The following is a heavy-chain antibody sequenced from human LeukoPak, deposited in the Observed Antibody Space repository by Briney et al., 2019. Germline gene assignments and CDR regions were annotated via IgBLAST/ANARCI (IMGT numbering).Heavy chain of an antibody. D-gene: IGHD3-22*01. CDR3: AREGYDSSGYYYSY. Sequence: PGGSLRLSCAASGFAFSDYYMTWIRQAPGKGLEWVANIKQDGSEKYYVDSVKGRFTISRDNAKNSLYLQMNSLRAEDTAVYYCAREGYDSSGYYYSYWGQGTLVTVSS. J-gene: IGHJ4*02. CDR2: IKQDGSEK. CDR1: GFAFSDYY. V-gene: IGHV3-7*01.